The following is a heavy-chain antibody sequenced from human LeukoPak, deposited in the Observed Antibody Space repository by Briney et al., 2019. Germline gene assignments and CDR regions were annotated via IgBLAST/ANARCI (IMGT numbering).Heavy chain of an antibody. Sequence: ASVKVSCKASGYTFTGYYMHWVRQAPGQGLEWMGRINPNSGGTNYAQKFQGRVTMTRDTSISTAYMELSRLRSDDTAVYYCARDRGACTNGVCYTHDAFDIWGQGTMVTVSS. CDR2: INPNSGGT. D-gene: IGHD2-8*01. J-gene: IGHJ3*02. CDR1: GYTFTGYY. V-gene: IGHV1-2*06. CDR3: ARDRGACTNGVCYTHDAFDI.